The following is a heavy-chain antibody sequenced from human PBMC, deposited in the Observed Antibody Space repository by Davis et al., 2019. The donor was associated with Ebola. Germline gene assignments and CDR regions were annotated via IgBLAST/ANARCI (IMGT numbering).Heavy chain of an antibody. D-gene: IGHD6-13*01. V-gene: IGHV4-59*12. CDR2: VHPSGST. J-gene: IGHJ6*02. CDR3: ARVGWESSSWSHGMDV. Sequence: SETLSLTCTVSGGSISSYYWSWIRQPPGKGLEWIGEVHPSGSTNYNPSLKSRVSISVDTSKNQFSLKLSSVTAADTAVYYCARVGWESSSWSHGMDVWGQGTTVTVSS. CDR1: GGSISSYY.